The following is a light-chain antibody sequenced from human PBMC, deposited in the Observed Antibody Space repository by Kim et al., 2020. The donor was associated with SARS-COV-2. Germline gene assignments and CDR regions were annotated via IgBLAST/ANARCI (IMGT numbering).Light chain of an antibody. V-gene: IGKV3-15*01. CDR2: GAS. J-gene: IGKJ1*01. CDR3: QQYNKWPWT. Sequence: VAPGERATPSAGASRSVRSNLAWYHKKPGQAPRLLISGASTRATGMPTRCSGSGSGTEFTLTINSLKSEDFADYICQQYNKWPWTFGQGTKVDIK. CDR1: RSVRSN.